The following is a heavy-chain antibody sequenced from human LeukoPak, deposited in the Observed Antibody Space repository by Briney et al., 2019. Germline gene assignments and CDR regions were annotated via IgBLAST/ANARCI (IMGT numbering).Heavy chain of an antibody. V-gene: IGHV3-66*01. J-gene: IGHJ4*02. CDR2: IYSGGST. Sequence: GGSLRLSCAASGFTVSSNYMGWVRQAPGKGLEWVSVIYSGGSTYYADSVKGRFTISRDNSKDTLYLQMNSLRAEDTAVYYCARDRTGTGHFDYWGQGTLVTVSS. D-gene: IGHD3-10*01. CDR3: ARDRTGTGHFDY. CDR1: GFTVSSNY.